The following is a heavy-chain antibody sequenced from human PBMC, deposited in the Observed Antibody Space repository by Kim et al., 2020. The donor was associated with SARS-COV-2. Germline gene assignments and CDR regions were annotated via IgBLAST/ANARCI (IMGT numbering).Heavy chain of an antibody. CDR3: ARRETRDLFTSDWGFFDY. D-gene: IGHD7-27*01. V-gene: IGHV4-59*08. Sequence: SETLSLTCTVSGDSMSADYWNWIRQSPGKGLEWIGYVYFRGTTSYNPSLKSRVTISIAMSKSQFSLKLNSVTAADTAVYYCARRETRDLFTSDWGFFDYWGQGSLVTVSS. CDR1: GDSMSADY. CDR2: VYFRGTT. J-gene: IGHJ4*02.